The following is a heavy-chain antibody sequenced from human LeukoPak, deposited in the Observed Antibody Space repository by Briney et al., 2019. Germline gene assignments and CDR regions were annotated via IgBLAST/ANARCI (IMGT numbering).Heavy chain of an antibody. CDR1: GFNFSTYA. CDR3: ARTSSTVTTAYFDY. Sequence: GGSLRLSCAASGFNFSTYAMSWVRQAPGKGLEWVSGISGSGESTYYADSVEGRFTISRDNAKNSLYLQMNSLRAEDTAVYYCARTSSTVTTAYFDYWGQGTLVTVSS. D-gene: IGHD4-11*01. J-gene: IGHJ4*02. V-gene: IGHV3-23*01. CDR2: ISGSGEST.